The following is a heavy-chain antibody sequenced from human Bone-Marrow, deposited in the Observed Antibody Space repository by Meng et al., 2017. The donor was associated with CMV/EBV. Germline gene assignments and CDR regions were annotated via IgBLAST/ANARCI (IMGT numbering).Heavy chain of an antibody. D-gene: IGHD3-3*01. CDR3: ARGYDDFWRGEYAVGF. CDR2: ISYDGSNT. CDR1: GFTFSSYA. J-gene: IGHJ4*02. V-gene: IGHV3-30*04. Sequence: GESLKISCAASGFTFSSYAMHWVRQAPGKGLEWVAVISYDGSNTYYTDSVKGRFTFSRDNSKTTLYLQLNSLRAEDTAVYYCARGYDDFWRGEYAVGFWGQGTMVTVSS.